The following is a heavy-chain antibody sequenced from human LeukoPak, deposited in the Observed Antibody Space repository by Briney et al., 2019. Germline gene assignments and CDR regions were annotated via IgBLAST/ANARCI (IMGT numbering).Heavy chain of an antibody. V-gene: IGHV3-23*01. CDR2: SGHSDGTT. CDR1: GFTFSSYA. Sequence: GGSLRLSCAASGFTFSSYAMNWVRQAPGKGLEWVSSGHSDGTTYYAESVKGRFTVSRDNSKNTLSLQMNSLRAEDTAVYYCAKGSRIAARPTIWFDSWGQGTLVTVSS. CDR3: AKGSRIAARPTIWFDS. J-gene: IGHJ5*01. D-gene: IGHD6-6*01.